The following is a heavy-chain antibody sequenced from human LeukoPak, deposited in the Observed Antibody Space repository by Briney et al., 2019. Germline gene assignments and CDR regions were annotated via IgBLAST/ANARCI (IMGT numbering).Heavy chain of an antibody. Sequence: PGGSLRLSCAASGFTFSSYGMHWVRQAPGKGLEWVAVISYDGSNKYYADSVKGRFTISRDNSKNTLYLQMNSLRAEDTAVYYCARGGRGDGSGSYTFDYWGQGTLVTVSS. J-gene: IGHJ4*02. CDR2: ISYDGSNK. CDR1: GFTFSSYG. CDR3: ARGGRGDGSGSYTFDY. V-gene: IGHV3-30*03. D-gene: IGHD3-10*01.